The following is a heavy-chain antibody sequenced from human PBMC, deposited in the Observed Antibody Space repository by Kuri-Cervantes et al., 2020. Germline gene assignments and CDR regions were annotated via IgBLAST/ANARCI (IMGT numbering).Heavy chain of an antibody. Sequence: GESLKISCAASGFTFSDYYMCWIRQAPGKGLEWVSYMTSSGSTIYYADSVKGRFTISRDNAKNSLYLQMNSLRADDTAVYYCARDTADGSDYWGQGTVVTVSS. CDR1: GFTFSDYY. D-gene: IGHD6-13*01. CDR3: ARDTADGSDY. CDR2: MTSSGSTI. J-gene: IGHJ4*02. V-gene: IGHV3-11*01.